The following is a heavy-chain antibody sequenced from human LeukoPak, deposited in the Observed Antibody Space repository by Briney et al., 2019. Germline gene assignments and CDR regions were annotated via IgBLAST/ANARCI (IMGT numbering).Heavy chain of an antibody. V-gene: IGHV3-21*04. CDR2: ISSSSSYI. D-gene: IGHD5-18*01. CDR3: ATYRQVLLPFES. CDR1: GFTFSSYS. J-gene: IGHJ4*02. Sequence: GGSLRLSCAASGFTFSSYSMNWVRQAPGKGLEWVSSISSSSSYIYYADSVKGRFTISRDNSKSTLFLQMNSLRAEDTAIYYCATYRQVLLPFESWGQGTLVTVSS.